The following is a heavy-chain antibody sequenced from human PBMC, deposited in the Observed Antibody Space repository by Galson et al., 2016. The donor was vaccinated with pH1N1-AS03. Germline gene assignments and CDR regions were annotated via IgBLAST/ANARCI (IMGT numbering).Heavy chain of an antibody. V-gene: IGHV4-4*07. J-gene: IGHJ4*02. Sequence: ETLSLTCTVSGGSISTYFWSWIRQPAGKGLEWIGHIHTSGSTNYSPSLKSRVIMSVDTSKNHFSLNLTSVTAADTAVYYCARGVLEWPYYFDYWGQGTLVTVSS. CDR1: GGSISTYF. D-gene: IGHD3-3*01. CDR3: ARGVLEWPYYFDY. CDR2: IHTSGST.